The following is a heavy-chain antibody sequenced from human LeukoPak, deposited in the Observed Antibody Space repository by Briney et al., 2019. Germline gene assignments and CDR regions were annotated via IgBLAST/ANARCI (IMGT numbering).Heavy chain of an antibody. J-gene: IGHJ6*03. CDR1: GGSISSSSYY. CDR2: IYYSGSS. V-gene: IGHV4-39*01. Sequence: SETLSLTCTVSGGSISSSSYYWGWIRQPPGKGLEWIASIYYSGSSYYNPSLKSRVTISVDTSKNQFSLKLSSVTAADTAVYYCARHGRVYSSSTSDFYYSYYMDVWGKGTKVTVSS. CDR3: ARHGRVYSSSTSDFYYSYYMDV. D-gene: IGHD6-6*01.